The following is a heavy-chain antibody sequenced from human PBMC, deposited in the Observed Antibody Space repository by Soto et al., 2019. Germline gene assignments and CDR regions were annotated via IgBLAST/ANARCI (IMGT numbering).Heavy chain of an antibody. D-gene: IGHD3-10*01. J-gene: IGHJ6*04. CDR2: IDNAGTDS. CDR3: ARGWFGPDV. CDR1: GFTLSGRS. Sequence: EVQLVESGGGLVQPEGSLRNSCTSSGFTLSGRSMHWVRQAPGKRLVWVSGIDNAGTDSTYADSVKGRFTSSRDNAKNMLYLQMNSLSVEDTAVYYFARGWFGPDVWGKGTTVTVSS. V-gene: IGHV3-74*01.